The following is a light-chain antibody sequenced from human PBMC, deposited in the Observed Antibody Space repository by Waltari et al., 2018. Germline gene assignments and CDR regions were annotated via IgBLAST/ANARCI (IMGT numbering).Light chain of an antibody. J-gene: IGKJ1*01. Sequence: EIVLTQSPATLSLSPGERAIRPCRASQSVSTYLAWYQHSPGQAPRLLLHDVSNRATGIPARFSGSGSGTDFTLTISSLEPEDFAVYYCQHRSGWPPWTFGQGTKVEVK. CDR3: QHRSGWPPWT. CDR1: QSVSTY. CDR2: DVS. V-gene: IGKV3-11*01.